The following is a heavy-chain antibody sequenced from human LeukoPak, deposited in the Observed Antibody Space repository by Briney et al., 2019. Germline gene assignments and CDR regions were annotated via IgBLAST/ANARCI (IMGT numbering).Heavy chain of an antibody. J-gene: IGHJ4*02. V-gene: IGHV4-4*07. CDR1: GASISGHY. CDR2: IHTGGSP. Sequence: PSETLSLTCNVSGASISGHYWSWIRHPAGKSLEWIGRIHTGGSPIYNPSLSSRVTMSVDTSKGQFSLTMNSLTAADTAIYYCARQRLDGDILGFDWWGQGTLVTVSS. D-gene: IGHD2-21*01. CDR3: ARQRLDGDILGFDW.